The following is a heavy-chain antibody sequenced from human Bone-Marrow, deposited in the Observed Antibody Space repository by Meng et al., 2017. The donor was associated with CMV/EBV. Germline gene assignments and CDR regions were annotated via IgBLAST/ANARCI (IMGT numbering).Heavy chain of an antibody. J-gene: IGHJ6*02. V-gene: IGHV3-30-3*01. CDR2: ISDGGNKK. Sequence: GESLKISCSTSGFTFSDYAVHWVRQAPGKGLEWVAVISDGGNKKYYADSVKGRFTISGDNSKDTFYLQMNSLRTEDTALYYCAREYGSLRSYYFYGMAVWGQGNTVTFSS. D-gene: IGHD4-17*01. CDR3: AREYGSLRSYYFYGMAV. CDR1: GFTFSDYA.